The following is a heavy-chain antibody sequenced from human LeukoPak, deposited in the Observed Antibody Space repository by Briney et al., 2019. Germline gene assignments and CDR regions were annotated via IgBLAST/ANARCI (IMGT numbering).Heavy chain of an antibody. D-gene: IGHD3-3*01. J-gene: IGHJ4*02. CDR1: GGSISSYY. CDR3: ARGGYPYYDLSIAFDY. CDR2: IYYSGST. Sequence: SETLSLTCTVTGGSISSYYWSWIRQPPGKGLEWIGYIYYSGSTNYNPSLKSRVTISVDTSKNQFSLKLSSVTAADTAVYYCARGGYPYYDLSIAFDYWGQGTLVTVSS. V-gene: IGHV4-59*01.